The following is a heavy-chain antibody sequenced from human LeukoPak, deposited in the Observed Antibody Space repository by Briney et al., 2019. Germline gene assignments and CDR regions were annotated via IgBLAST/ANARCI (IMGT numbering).Heavy chain of an antibody. Sequence: GGSLRLSCAASGFTVSSNYMRWVRQAPGKGLEWVSAISGSGGSTYYADSVKGRFTISRDNSKNTLYLQMNSLRAEDTAVYYCAKAGSYGFDYWGQGTLVTVSS. D-gene: IGHD1-26*01. V-gene: IGHV3-23*01. CDR1: GFTVSSNY. CDR2: ISGSGGST. CDR3: AKAGSYGFDY. J-gene: IGHJ4*02.